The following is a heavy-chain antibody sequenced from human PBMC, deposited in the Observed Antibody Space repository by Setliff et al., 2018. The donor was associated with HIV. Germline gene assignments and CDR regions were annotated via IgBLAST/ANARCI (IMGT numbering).Heavy chain of an antibody. CDR2: MNPNSGNT. Sequence: ASVKVSCKASGYTFTSYDINWVRQATGQGLEWMGWMNPNSGNTGYAQKFQGRVTMTRNTSISTAYMELSSLRSEDAAVYYCARGAWYTSGWYSSRYMDVWGKGTTVTVSS. J-gene: IGHJ6*03. CDR3: ARGAWYTSGWYSSRYMDV. V-gene: IGHV1-8*02. CDR1: GYTFTSYD. D-gene: IGHD6-19*01.